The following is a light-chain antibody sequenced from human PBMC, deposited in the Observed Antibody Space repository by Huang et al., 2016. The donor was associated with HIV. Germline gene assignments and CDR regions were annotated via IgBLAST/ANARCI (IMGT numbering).Light chain of an antibody. J-gene: IGKJ3*01. CDR2: DAS. V-gene: IGKV1-33*01. CDR1: QDIRKY. Sequence: DIQMTQSPSSLSASVGDRVTITCQASQDIRKYLNWYQQKPEKDPKLLIYDASNLETGVPSRFSGSGSGTYFTFTISSLQPEDIATYYCQQYDNLPLTFGPGTKVDIK. CDR3: QQYDNLPLT.